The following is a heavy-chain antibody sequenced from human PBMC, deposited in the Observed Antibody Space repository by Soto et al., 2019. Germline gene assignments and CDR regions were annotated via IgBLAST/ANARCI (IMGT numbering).Heavy chain of an antibody. V-gene: IGHV4-4*02. CDR3: ARDDRLVEWSRWRWFDP. D-gene: IGHD3-3*01. J-gene: IGHJ5*02. CDR2: IYHSGST. Sequence: SETLSLTCAVSGGSISRSNWWSWVRQPPGKGLEWIGEIYHSGSTNYNPSLKSRVTISVDKSKNQFSLNLSSVTTADTAVYYCARDDRLVEWSRWRWFDPWGQGTLVTVSS. CDR1: GGSISRSNW.